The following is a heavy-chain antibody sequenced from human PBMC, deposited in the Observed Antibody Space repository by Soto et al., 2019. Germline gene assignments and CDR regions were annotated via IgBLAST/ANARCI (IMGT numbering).Heavy chain of an antibody. V-gene: IGHV3-23*01. Sequence: GGSLRLSCAASGFTFSSYAITWVRRAPGKGLEWVAAISGSGGSTYYADSVKGRFTISRDNSKNTLYLQMNSLRAEDTAVYYCAKDRGAARPFDYWGQGTLVTVSS. CDR1: GFTFSSYA. CDR2: ISGSGGST. J-gene: IGHJ4*02. D-gene: IGHD6-6*01. CDR3: AKDRGAARPFDY.